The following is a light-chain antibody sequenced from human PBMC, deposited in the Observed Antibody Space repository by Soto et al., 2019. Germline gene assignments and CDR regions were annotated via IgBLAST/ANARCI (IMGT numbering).Light chain of an antibody. CDR1: QGISSY. CDR2: AAS. Sequence: IQLTQSPSSLSASVGDRVTITCRASQGISSYLAWYQQKPGKASKLLIYAASTLQSGVPSRFSGSGSGTDFTLTISSLPPEDFATYYCQQLNSYPITFGQGTRLEIK. CDR3: QQLNSYPIT. J-gene: IGKJ5*01. V-gene: IGKV1-9*01.